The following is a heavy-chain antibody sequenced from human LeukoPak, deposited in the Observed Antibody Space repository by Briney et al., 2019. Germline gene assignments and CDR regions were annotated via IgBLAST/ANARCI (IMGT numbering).Heavy chain of an antibody. CDR1: GGSFSSYA. J-gene: IGHJ6*03. V-gene: IGHV1-69*13. Sequence: SVKVSCKASGGSFSSYAISWVRQAPGQGLEWVGGIIPIFGRANYAQKFQGRVTITADESPSTAYMELSSLRSEDTAVYYCAGGRIGYCSSTSCYYYYYYMDVWGKGTTVTVSS. D-gene: IGHD2-2*01. CDR2: IIPIFGRA. CDR3: AGGRIGYCSSTSCYYYYYYMDV.